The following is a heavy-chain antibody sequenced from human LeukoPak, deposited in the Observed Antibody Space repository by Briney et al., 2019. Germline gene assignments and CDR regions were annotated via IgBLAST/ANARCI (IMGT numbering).Heavy chain of an antibody. CDR2: ISWNSDTS. CDR1: GFTFDNYA. J-gene: IGHJ6*02. CDR3: AKDRGCTSRSCSLGYYYYGVDV. D-gene: IGHD2-2*01. Sequence: PGGSLRLSCAASGFTFDNYAMHWVRQAPGKGLEWVSGISWNSDTSGYADSVKGRFTISRDNLKNSLVLQMNSLRGEDTALYYCAKDRGCTSRSCSLGYYYYGVDVWGQGTTVTVSS. V-gene: IGHV3-9*01.